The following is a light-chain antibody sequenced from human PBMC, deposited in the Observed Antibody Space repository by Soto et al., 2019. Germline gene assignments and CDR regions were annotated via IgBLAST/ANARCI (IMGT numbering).Light chain of an antibody. V-gene: IGKV3-15*01. CDR3: QQYNNWPPLT. J-gene: IGKJ5*01. CDR2: RAS. Sequence: EIVMTQSPATLSVSPGERATPSCRASQSVSTNLAWYQQKPGQAPRLLIYRASTRATGIPARFSGSGSGTEFTLTLSSLQSEDFAVYYCQQYNNWPPLTFGQGTRLEIK. CDR1: QSVSTN.